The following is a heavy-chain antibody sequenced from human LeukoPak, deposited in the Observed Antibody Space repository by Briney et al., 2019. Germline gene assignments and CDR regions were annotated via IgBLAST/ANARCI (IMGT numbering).Heavy chain of an antibody. CDR2: IYYSGST. D-gene: IGHD3-22*01. CDR1: GGSISSSSYY. V-gene: IGHV4-39*07. J-gene: IGHJ4*02. Sequence: KPSETLSLTCTVSGGSISSSSYYWGWIRQPPGRRLEWIGSIYYSGSTYYNPSLKSRVTISVDTSKNQFSLKLSTVTAADTAVYYCARVTGYMIEDYFDYWGQGTLVTVSS. CDR3: ARVTGYMIEDYFDY.